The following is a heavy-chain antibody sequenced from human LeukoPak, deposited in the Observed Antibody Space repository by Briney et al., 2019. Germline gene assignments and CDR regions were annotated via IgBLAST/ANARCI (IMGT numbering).Heavy chain of an antibody. Sequence: PGRSLRLSCAASGFTFDDYAMHWVRQAPGKGLKWVSGINWNGGSTGYADSVKGRFTISRDNAKNSLYLQMNSLRAEDTALYYCARGGGLVRTYYFDYWGQGTLVTVSS. V-gene: IGHV3-20*04. CDR3: ARGGGLVRTYYFDY. CDR1: GFTFDDYA. CDR2: INWNGGST. J-gene: IGHJ4*02. D-gene: IGHD6-6*01.